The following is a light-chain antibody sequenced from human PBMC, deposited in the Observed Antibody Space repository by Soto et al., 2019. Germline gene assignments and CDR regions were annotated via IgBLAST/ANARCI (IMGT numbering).Light chain of an antibody. Sequence: QSVLTQPPSASGTPGQRVTISCSGSSSNIGSNYVTWYQQPPGAAPKLLMYSNNQRPSGVPDRFSASKSDTSASLAISGLRSEDEADYYCAAWDDSLSGVVFGGGTKLTVL. CDR1: SSNIGSNY. CDR2: SNN. J-gene: IGLJ3*02. V-gene: IGLV1-47*02. CDR3: AAWDDSLSGVV.